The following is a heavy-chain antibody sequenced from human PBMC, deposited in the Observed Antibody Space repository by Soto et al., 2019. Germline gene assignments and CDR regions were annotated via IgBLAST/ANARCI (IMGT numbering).Heavy chain of an antibody. CDR2: ISGSGGST. D-gene: IGHD6-13*01. CDR3: ARGFSAGKGSTPDF. J-gene: IGHJ4*02. Sequence: GGSLRLSCAASGFTFSSFAMSWVRQAPGKGLDWVSAISGSGGSTYSADSVKGRFTISRDNSKNTLYLQMSSLRAEDTAVYYCARGFSAGKGSTPDFWGQRSLATVYS. V-gene: IGHV3-23*01. CDR1: GFTFSSFA.